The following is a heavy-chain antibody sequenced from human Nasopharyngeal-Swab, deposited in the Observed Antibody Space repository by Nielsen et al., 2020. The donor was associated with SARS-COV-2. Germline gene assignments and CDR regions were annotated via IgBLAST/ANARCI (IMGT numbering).Heavy chain of an antibody. CDR3: ATHYYDSSGYFQGDY. D-gene: IGHD3-22*01. J-gene: IGHJ4*02. CDR2: IYYSGST. V-gene: IGHV4-39*01. CDR1: GASISSSSYY. Sequence: SETLSLTCTVSGASISSSSYYWGWIRQPPGEGLEWIGSIYYSGSTYYNPSLKSRVTISVDTSKNQLSLKLSSVTAADTAVYYCATHYYDSSGYFQGDYWGQGTLVTVSS.